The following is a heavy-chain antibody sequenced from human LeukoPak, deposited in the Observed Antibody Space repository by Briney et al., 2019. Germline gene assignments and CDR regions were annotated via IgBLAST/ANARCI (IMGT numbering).Heavy chain of an antibody. CDR3: ARDLLGYCSSTSCRSTPFDY. Sequence: GGSLRLSCAASGFTFSSYGMHWVRQAPGKGLEWVAVIWYDGSNKYYADSVKGRFTISRDNSKNTLYLQMNSLRAEDTAVYYCARDLLGYCSSTSCRSTPFDYWGQGTLVTVSS. J-gene: IGHJ4*02. V-gene: IGHV3-33*01. CDR1: GFTFSSYG. D-gene: IGHD2-2*01. CDR2: IWYDGSNK.